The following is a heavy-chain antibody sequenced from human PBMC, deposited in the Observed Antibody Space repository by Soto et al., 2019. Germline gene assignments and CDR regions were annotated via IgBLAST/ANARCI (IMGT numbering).Heavy chain of an antibody. CDR3: ATLGYCSGGSCSPDGMDV. Sequence: QVQLVQSGAEVKKPGSSVKVSCKASGGTFSSYTISWVRQAPGQGLEWMGRIIPILGIANYAQKFQGRVTITADXXTXTXXMELSSLRSEDTAVYYCATLGYCSGGSCSPDGMDVWGQGTTVTVSS. CDR2: IIPILGIA. V-gene: IGHV1-69*02. D-gene: IGHD2-15*01. J-gene: IGHJ6*02. CDR1: GGTFSSYT.